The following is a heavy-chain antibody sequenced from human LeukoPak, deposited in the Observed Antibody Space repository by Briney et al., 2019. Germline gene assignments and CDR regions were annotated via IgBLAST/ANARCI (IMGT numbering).Heavy chain of an antibody. CDR1: GYTFTSYF. J-gene: IGHJ4*02. V-gene: IGHV1-46*01. CDR2: INPSGGST. D-gene: IGHD4-17*01. Sequence: ASVKVSCKASGYTFTSYFMHWVRQAPGEGLDWMGIINPSGGSTSYAQKFQGRVTMTRDTSTSTVYMELSSLRSEDTAVYYCARDSADYGDYDYWGQGTLVTVSS. CDR3: ARDSADYGDYDY.